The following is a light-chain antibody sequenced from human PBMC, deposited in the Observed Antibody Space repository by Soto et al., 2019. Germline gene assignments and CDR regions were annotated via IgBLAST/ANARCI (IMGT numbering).Light chain of an antibody. J-gene: IGKJ1*01. V-gene: IGKV3-20*01. Sequence: DIVLTQSPGTLSLSPGERATLSCKASQSVTSGFLAWYQQKPGLAPRLLIYGTSNRATGIPDRFSGRGSVTDFTLIISRLEPEDFAVYYCQQYGESPWTFGKGTNVDIK. CDR2: GTS. CDR3: QQYGESPWT. CDR1: QSVTSGF.